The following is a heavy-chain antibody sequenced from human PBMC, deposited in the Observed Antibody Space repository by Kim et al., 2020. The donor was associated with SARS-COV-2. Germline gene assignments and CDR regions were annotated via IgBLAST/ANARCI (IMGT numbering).Heavy chain of an antibody. CDR2: TR. J-gene: IGHJ4*02. CDR3: TRGYGSETNY. D-gene: IGHD3-10*01. Sequence: TRGNADSEKGRFTISRDNAKNTLYLRMNSLRVEDTAVYYCTRGYGSETNYWGQGSLVIVST. V-gene: IGHV3-74*01.